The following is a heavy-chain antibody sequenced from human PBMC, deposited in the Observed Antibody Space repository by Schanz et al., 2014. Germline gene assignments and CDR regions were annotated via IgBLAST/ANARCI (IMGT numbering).Heavy chain of an antibody. J-gene: IGHJ3*02. D-gene: IGHD3-16*01. Sequence: VQLVESGGGVAQPGRSLRLSCAASGFTFSSYGMHWVRQAPGKGLEWVSGLSASGGHTYYADSVKGRFTISRDNSKNTVYLEMNNVRVDDTAVYYCAKGVGGGLLLGSTFDNWGQGTMVTVTS. CDR1: GFTFSSYG. CDR2: LSASGGHT. CDR3: AKGVGGGLLLGSTFDN. V-gene: IGHV3-23*04.